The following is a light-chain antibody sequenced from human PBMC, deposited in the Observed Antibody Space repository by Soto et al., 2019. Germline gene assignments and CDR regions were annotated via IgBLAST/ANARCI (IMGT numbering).Light chain of an antibody. J-gene: IGLJ3*02. CDR3: SSYTGSSTPLV. CDR1: SSDVGGYNY. Sequence: QSALTQPASVSGSPGQSITISCTGTSSDVGGYNYVSWYQQHPGKAPKLMIYDVTNRPSGVSNRFSGSKSGNTASLTISGLQDEDGADYYCSSYTGSSTPLVFGGGTKLTVL. V-gene: IGLV2-14*01. CDR2: DVT.